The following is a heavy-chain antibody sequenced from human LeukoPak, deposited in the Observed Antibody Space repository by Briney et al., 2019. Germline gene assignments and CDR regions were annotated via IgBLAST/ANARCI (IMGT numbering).Heavy chain of an antibody. CDR1: GGSISSGDYY. J-gene: IGHJ4*02. D-gene: IGHD5-18*01. V-gene: IGHV4-30-4*08. Sequence: SQTLSLTCTVSGGSISSGDYYWSWIRQPPGKGLELIGYIYYSGGTYYNPSLKSRLTISIDTSKNQFSLKLSSVTAADTAVYYCARELISGYSYGQVDYWGQGTLVTVSS. CDR2: IYYSGGT. CDR3: ARELISGYSYGQVDY.